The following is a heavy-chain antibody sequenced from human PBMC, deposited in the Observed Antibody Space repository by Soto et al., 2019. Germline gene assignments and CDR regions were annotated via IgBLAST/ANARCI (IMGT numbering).Heavy chain of an antibody. V-gene: IGHV4-30-4*01. CDR2: IYYSGST. Sequence: QVQLQESGPGLVKPSQTLSLTCTVSGGSISSGDYYWSWIRQPPGKGLEWIGYIYYSGSTYYNPSLKTRVTISVDTSKNQFSLKLSSVTAEDTAVYYCARGLDGDGFSDSWGQGTLVTVSS. J-gene: IGHJ4*02. D-gene: IGHD4-17*01. CDR1: GGSISSGDYY. CDR3: ARGLDGDGFSDS.